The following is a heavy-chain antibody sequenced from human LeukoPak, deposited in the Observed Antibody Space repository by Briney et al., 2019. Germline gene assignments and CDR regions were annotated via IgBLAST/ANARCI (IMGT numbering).Heavy chain of an antibody. D-gene: IGHD3-9*01. CDR3: ARMGHYDILTGYYYWFDP. CDR1: GGTFSSYA. J-gene: IGHJ5*02. Sequence: SVKVSCKASGGTFSSYAISWVRQAPGQGLDWMGRIIPILGIANYAQKFQGRVTITADKSTSTAYMELSSLRSEDTAVYYCARMGHYDILTGYYYWFDPWGQGTLVTVSS. V-gene: IGHV1-69*04. CDR2: IIPILGIA.